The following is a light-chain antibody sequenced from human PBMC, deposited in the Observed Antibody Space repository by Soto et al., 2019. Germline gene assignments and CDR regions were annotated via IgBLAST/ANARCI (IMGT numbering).Light chain of an antibody. CDR3: CSYAGTYSSFV. CDR1: SSDVGGSNY. V-gene: IGLV2-14*03. CDR2: DVS. Sequence: QSALTQPASVSGSPGQSITISCTGTSSDVGGSNYVSWFQQHPGKAPKLIIYDVSIRPSGVPDRFSGSKSGNTASLTISGLLAEDEADYYCCSYAGTYSSFVFGSGTKVTVL. J-gene: IGLJ1*01.